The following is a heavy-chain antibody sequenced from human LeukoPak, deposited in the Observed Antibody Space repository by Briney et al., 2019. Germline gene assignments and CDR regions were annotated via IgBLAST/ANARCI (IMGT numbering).Heavy chain of an antibody. J-gene: IGHJ4*02. CDR2: IRYDGSNK. D-gene: IGHD5-12*01. CDR1: GFTFSSYG. CDR3: AKVNKGGYDSFDY. V-gene: IGHV3-30*02. Sequence: GGSLRLSCAASGFTFSSYGMHWVRQAPGKGLEWVAFIRYDGSNKYYADSVKGRFTISRDNSRNTLYLQMNSLRPEDAAVYYCAKVNKGGYDSFDYWGQGTLVAVSS.